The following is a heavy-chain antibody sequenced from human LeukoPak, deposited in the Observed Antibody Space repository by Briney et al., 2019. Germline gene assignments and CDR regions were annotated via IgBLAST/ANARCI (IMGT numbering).Heavy chain of an antibody. Sequence: SQTLSLTCTASGGSISSGGYYWSWIRQHPGKGLEWIGYIYYSGSTYYNPSLKSRVTISVDTSKNQFSLKLSSVTAADTAVYYCAREDYDSRPGDAFDIWGQGTMVTVPS. CDR1: GGSISSGGYY. CDR3: AREDYDSRPGDAFDI. V-gene: IGHV4-31*03. J-gene: IGHJ3*02. CDR2: IYYSGST. D-gene: IGHD3-22*01.